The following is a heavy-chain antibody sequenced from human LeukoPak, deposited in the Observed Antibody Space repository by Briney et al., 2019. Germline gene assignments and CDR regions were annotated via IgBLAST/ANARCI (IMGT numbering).Heavy chain of an antibody. Sequence: SETLSLTCTVSGGSISSGDYYWSWIRQPPGKGLEWIGYIYYSGGTYYNPSLKSRVTISVDTSKNQFSLKLSSVTAADTAVYYCARRRLGIAAAGMGIDDYWGQGTLSPSPQ. J-gene: IGHJ4*02. D-gene: IGHD6-13*01. CDR2: IYYSGGT. V-gene: IGHV4-30-4*01. CDR3: ARRRLGIAAAGMGIDDY. CDR1: GGSISSGDYY.